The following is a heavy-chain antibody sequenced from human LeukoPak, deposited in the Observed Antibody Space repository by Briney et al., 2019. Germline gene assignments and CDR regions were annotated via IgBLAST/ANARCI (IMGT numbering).Heavy chain of an antibody. D-gene: IGHD1-26*01. V-gene: IGHV3-30*04. CDR2: ISYDGINK. Sequence: NPGGALRLSCAASGFTFSTYAMDWVRQAPGKGLEWVAVISYDGINKNYADSVKGRLTISRDKSKSRVYLQMNSLSGEDTAVYYCARSPGILGANYFDYWGQGTLVTVSS. CDR3: ARSPGILGANYFDY. J-gene: IGHJ4*02. CDR1: GFTFSTYA.